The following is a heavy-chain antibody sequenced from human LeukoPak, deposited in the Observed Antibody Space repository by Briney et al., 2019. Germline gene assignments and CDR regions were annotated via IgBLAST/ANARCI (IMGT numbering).Heavy chain of an antibody. CDR2: INPSGGST. Sequence: GASVKVSCKASGYTFNNHYMYWVRQAPGLGLEWMGVINPSGGSTSYAQKFQGRVTMTRDTSTRTVYMEVNSLRSEDTAVYYCARQGTYSSAIGMGYWGQGTLVTVSS. CDR1: GYTFNNHY. CDR3: ARQGTYSSAIGMGY. V-gene: IGHV1-46*02. J-gene: IGHJ4*02. D-gene: IGHD6-19*01.